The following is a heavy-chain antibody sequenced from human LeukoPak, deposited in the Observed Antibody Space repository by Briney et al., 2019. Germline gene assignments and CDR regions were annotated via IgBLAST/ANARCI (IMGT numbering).Heavy chain of an antibody. V-gene: IGHV3-74*01. CDR1: GFVFSNYW. D-gene: IGHD6-19*01. CDR3: ARGAVAASYYFDS. Sequence: PGGSLRLSCAASGFVFSNYWMHWVRQAPGKGLVWVSRIHSDGTITNYADAVKGRLTIPRDNAKNTLYLQVSSLTAEDTAIYYCARGAVAASYYFDSWGQGTLVTVSS. J-gene: IGHJ4*02. CDR2: IHSDGTIT.